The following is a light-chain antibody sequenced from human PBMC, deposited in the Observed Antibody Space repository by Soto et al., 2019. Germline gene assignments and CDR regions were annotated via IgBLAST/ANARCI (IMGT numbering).Light chain of an antibody. CDR2: EVS. Sequence: QSALTQPASVSGSPGQSITISCTGTNSDVGDYNYVSWYQQHPGRAPKLMIYEVSNRPSGVSNRFFGSKSGNAASLTISGLQAEDEADSYCSSYTSRSSHYVFGTGTKVTVL. CDR1: NSDVGDYNY. J-gene: IGLJ1*01. V-gene: IGLV2-14*01. CDR3: SSYTSRSSHYV.